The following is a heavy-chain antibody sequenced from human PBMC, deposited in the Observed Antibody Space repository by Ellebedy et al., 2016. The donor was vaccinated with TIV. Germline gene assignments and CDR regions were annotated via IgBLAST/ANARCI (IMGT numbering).Heavy chain of an antibody. V-gene: IGHV5-51*01. CDR3: ARHVTMVRGKTRPPSCFDP. Sequence: GESLKISCKGSGYSFTSYWIGCVRQMHGTGLEWMGNIYPGDSDTRYSPSFQGQVTISADKSISTAYLQWSSLKASDTAMYYCARHVTMVRGKTRPPSCFDPWGQGALVTVSS. D-gene: IGHD3-10*01. J-gene: IGHJ5*02. CDR2: IYPGDSDT. CDR1: GYSFTSYW.